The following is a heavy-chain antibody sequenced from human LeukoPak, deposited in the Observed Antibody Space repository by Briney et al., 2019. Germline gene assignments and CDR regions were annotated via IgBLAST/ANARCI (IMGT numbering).Heavy chain of an antibody. V-gene: IGHV4-59*01. D-gene: IGHD3-16*02. J-gene: IGHJ4*02. Sequence: SETLSLTCAVYGGSFSGYYWSWIRQPPGKGLEWIGYIYYSGSTNYNPSLKSRVTISVDTSKTQFSLKLTSVTAADTAVYYCARYDVWGSYRAFDYWGQGTLVTVSS. CDR3: ARYDVWGSYRAFDY. CDR1: GGSFSGYY. CDR2: IYYSGST.